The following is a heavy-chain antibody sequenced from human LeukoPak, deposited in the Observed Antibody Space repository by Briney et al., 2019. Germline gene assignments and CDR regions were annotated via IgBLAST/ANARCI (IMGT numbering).Heavy chain of an antibody. CDR2: ISYDGSNK. Sequence: GGSLRLSCAASGFTFSSYGMHWVRQAPGKGLEWVAVISYDGSNKYYADSVKGRFTISRDNSKNTLYLQMNSLRAEDTAVYYCAKGGSSSWLHDYWGQGTLVTVSS. J-gene: IGHJ4*02. CDR3: AKGGSSSWLHDY. V-gene: IGHV3-30*18. D-gene: IGHD6-13*01. CDR1: GFTFSSYG.